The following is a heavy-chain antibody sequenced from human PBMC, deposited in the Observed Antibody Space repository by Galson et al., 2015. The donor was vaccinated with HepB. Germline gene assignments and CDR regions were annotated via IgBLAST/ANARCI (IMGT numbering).Heavy chain of an antibody. CDR2: LYSGGSK. CDR3: ARDPKWTYSGTYIGAFDI. Sequence: SLRLSCAASGFTVSSNYMSWVRQAPGKGLEWVSILYSGGSKYYADSVRGRFTISRGNTKNILYLQMNSLRAEDTAVYYCARDPKWTYSGTYIGAFDIWGQGTMVTVSS. D-gene: IGHD1-26*01. J-gene: IGHJ3*02. V-gene: IGHV3-53*01. CDR1: GFTVSSNY.